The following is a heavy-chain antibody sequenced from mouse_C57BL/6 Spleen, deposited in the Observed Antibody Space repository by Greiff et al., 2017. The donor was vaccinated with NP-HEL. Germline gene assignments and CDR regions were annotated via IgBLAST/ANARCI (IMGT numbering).Heavy chain of an antibody. V-gene: IGHV1-69*01. CDR2: IDPSDSYT. Sequence: QVQLKQPGAELVMPGASVKLSCKASGYTFTSYWMHWVKQRPGQGLEWIGEIDPSDSYTNYNQKFKGKSTLTVDKSSSTAYMQLSSLTSEDSAVYYCARKEYNDGYPMDYWGQGTSVTVSS. CDR3: ARKEYNDGYPMDY. J-gene: IGHJ4*01. D-gene: IGHD2-3*01. CDR1: GYTFTSYW.